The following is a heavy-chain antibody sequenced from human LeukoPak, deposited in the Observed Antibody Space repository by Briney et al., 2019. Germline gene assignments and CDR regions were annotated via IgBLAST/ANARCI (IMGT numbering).Heavy chain of an antibody. D-gene: IGHD6-19*01. CDR2: IDPRDSYT. V-gene: IGHV5-10-1*01. Sequence: GASLQISCKGSGYSFTSYWIIWVRQMPGKGLEWMGRIDPRDSYTNYSPSFQGHVTISVDKSISTAYLQWSSLKASDTAMYYCARTSGTAVAGLFDYWGQGTLVTVSS. CDR3: ARTSGTAVAGLFDY. CDR1: GYSFTSYW. J-gene: IGHJ4*02.